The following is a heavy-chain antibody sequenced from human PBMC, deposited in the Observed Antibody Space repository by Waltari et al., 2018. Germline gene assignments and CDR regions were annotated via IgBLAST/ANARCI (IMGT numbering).Heavy chain of an antibody. V-gene: IGHV1-3*05. CDR2: INAGNGNT. D-gene: IGHD3-10*01. Sequence: QAQPVQSGAEEKKPGALAKVSCMASGYTFYSLAMHSVRQAPGQRLEWMGWINAGNGNTKYSQNFQGRVTITRDTSASTAYMELSSLRSEDTAVYYCARSKPDVTMVRGGMDYWGQGTLVTVSS. CDR1: GYTFYSLA. J-gene: IGHJ4*01. CDR3: ARSKPDVTMVRGGMDY.